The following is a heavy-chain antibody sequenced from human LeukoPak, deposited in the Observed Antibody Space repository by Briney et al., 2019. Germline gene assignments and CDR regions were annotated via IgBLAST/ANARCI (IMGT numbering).Heavy chain of an antibody. Sequence: SETLSLTCAVDGGTFSGYYWSWIRQPPGKGLEWIGEINHSGSTNYNPSLKSRVTISVDTSKNQFSLKLSSVTAADTAVYYCARGALFCSSTSCRHLIRYGMDVWGKGTTVTVSS. J-gene: IGHJ6*04. CDR2: INHSGST. CDR3: ARGALFCSSTSCRHLIRYGMDV. CDR1: GGTFSGYY. V-gene: IGHV4-34*01. D-gene: IGHD2-2*01.